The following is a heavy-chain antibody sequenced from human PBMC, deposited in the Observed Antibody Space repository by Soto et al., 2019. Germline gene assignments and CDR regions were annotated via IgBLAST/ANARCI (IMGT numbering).Heavy chain of an antibody. CDR2: ISAYNGNT. D-gene: IGHD5-18*01. J-gene: IGHJ4*02. CDR3: AREKVDTAMFWFYFDY. V-gene: IGHV1-18*01. Sequence: QVQLVQSGAEVKKPGASVKVSCKASGYTFTSYGISWVRQAPGQGLEWMGWISAYNGNTNYAQKLQGRVTMTTDTYTSTAYRELRSLRSDDTAVYYCAREKVDTAMFWFYFDYWGQGTLVTVSS. CDR1: GYTFTSYG.